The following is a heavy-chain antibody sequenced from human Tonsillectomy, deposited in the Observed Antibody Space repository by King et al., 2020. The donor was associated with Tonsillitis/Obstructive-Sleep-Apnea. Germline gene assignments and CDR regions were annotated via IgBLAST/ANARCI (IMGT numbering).Heavy chain of an antibody. D-gene: IGHD2-21*02. CDR1: GFTFRSYL. CDR3: ARAEMDSYYYHMDV. V-gene: IGHV3-7*04. CDR2: IKEDESEK. J-gene: IGHJ6*03. Sequence: VQLVESGGGFVQPGGSLRLSCAASGFTFRSYLMTWVRQAPGKGLEWVANIKEDESEKKYVDSVKGRFTISRDNRKKLLYLQMNSLRVEDTAVYYCARAEMDSYYYHMDVWGKGTTVTVSS.